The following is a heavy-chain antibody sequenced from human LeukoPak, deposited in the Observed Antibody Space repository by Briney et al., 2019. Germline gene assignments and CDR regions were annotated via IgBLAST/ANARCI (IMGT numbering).Heavy chain of an antibody. J-gene: IGHJ1*01. Sequence: PSETLSLTCTVSGGSISSSSYYWRWIRQPAGTGLEWIGRIYTSGSTNYNPSLKSRVTISVYTSKNQFSLKLSSVTAADTAVYYCARLKYYYDSSGYRAEYFQHWGQGTLVTVSS. V-gene: IGHV4-61*02. CDR1: GGSISSSSYY. CDR2: IYTSGST. D-gene: IGHD3-22*01. CDR3: ARLKYYYDSSGYRAEYFQH.